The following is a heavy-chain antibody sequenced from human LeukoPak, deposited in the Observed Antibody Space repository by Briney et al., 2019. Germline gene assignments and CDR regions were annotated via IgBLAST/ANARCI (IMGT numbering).Heavy chain of an antibody. CDR3: AKWRSVLTPPDV. J-gene: IGHJ6*04. V-gene: IGHV3-23*01. Sequence: GGSLRLSCAASGFTFSSYGMSWVRHAPGKGLERVSGISGSGGNTYYADSVKGRFTISRDNSKNTLYLQMNSLRAEDMAVYYCAKWRSVLTPPDVWGKGTTVTISS. CDR1: GFTFSSYG. D-gene: IGHD2-8*01. CDR2: ISGSGGNT.